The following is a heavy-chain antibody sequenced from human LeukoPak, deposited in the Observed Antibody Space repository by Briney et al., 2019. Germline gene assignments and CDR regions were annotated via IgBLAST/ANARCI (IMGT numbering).Heavy chain of an antibody. CDR1: GFTFSSYG. CDR3: ARDRCTNGVCYYDY. Sequence: GRSRRLSCAASGFTFSSYGMHWVRQAPGKGLEWVAVIWYDGSIKYYGDSVKGRFTISRDNPKNTLYLQMNSLRAEDTAVYYCARDRCTNGVCYYDYWGQGTLVTVSS. J-gene: IGHJ4*02. CDR2: IWYDGSIK. V-gene: IGHV3-33*01. D-gene: IGHD2-8*01.